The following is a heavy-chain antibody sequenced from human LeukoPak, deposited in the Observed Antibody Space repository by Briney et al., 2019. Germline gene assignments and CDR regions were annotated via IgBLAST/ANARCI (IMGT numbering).Heavy chain of an antibody. CDR2: IIPIFDIT. D-gene: IGHD1-26*01. J-gene: IGHJ4*02. CDR1: GGTFSSYA. Sequence: SVKVSCKASGGTFSSYAISWVRQAPGQGLEWMGRIIPIFDITNYAQKLQGRVTITADKSTSTAYMELSSLTSENTAVYYCAREGGSYHGSQFDYWGQGTLVTVSS. CDR3: AREGGSYHGSQFDY. V-gene: IGHV1-69*04.